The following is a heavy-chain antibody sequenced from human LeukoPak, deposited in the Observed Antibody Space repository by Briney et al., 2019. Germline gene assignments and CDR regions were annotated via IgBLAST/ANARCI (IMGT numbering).Heavy chain of an antibody. D-gene: IGHD2-2*02. CDR3: AKLPAAIRTLDY. CDR2: ISGNGGTT. Sequence: PGGSLRLSCTASGFTFNNYAMSWVRQAPGKGLERVSGISGNGGTTHYADSVKGRFTISRDNSRNTVFLQMNSLRAEDTAIYYCAKLPAAIRTLDYWGQGTLVTVSS. CDR1: GFTFNNYA. J-gene: IGHJ4*02. V-gene: IGHV3-23*01.